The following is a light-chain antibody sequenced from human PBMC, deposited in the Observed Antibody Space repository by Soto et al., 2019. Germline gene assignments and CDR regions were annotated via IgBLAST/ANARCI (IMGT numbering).Light chain of an antibody. CDR3: QQYNNWWT. Sequence: EIVMTQSPATLSVSPGERATLSCRASQSVSSNLAWYQQKPDQAPRLLIYGASTRATGIPARFSGSGSGTEFTINISSLQSEDFAVYYCQQYNNWWTFGQGTKVEIK. V-gene: IGKV3-15*01. J-gene: IGKJ1*01. CDR2: GAS. CDR1: QSVSSN.